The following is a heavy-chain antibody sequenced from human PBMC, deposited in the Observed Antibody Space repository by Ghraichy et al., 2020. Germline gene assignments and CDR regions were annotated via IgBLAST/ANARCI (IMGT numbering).Heavy chain of an antibody. J-gene: IGHJ4*02. CDR1: GDSIISNNW. CDR2: IFHSGST. CDR3: AREIDQLRYFDS. D-gene: IGHD2-2*01. V-gene: IGHV4-4*02. Sequence: SETLSLTCAVSGDSIISNNWWSWVRQPPGKGLKWIGEIFHSGSTNYNPSLKSRITISLDKSKNQFSLKMTSVTAADTAVYYCAREIDQLRYFDSWGQGTLVTVSS.